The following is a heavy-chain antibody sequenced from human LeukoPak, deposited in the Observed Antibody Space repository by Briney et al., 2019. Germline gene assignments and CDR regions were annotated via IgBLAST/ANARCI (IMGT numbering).Heavy chain of an antibody. J-gene: IGHJ5*02. CDR3: ARDWGFGDSEDWFDP. Sequence: SETLSLTCNVSGYSISRGYYWGWIRQPPGKGLEWIGSVHHTGSTYYNPSLRSRVSISVDKSTNHISLEVTSVTAADTAVYYCARDWGFGDSEDWFDPWGQGTLVTVSS. CDR1: GYSISRGYY. CDR2: VHHTGST. D-gene: IGHD3-10*01. V-gene: IGHV4-38-2*02.